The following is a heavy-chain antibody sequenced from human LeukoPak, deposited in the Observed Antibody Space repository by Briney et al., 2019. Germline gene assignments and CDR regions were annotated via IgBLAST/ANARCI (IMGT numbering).Heavy chain of an antibody. CDR2: INTNTGNP. D-gene: IGHD6-13*01. J-gene: IGHJ3*02. CDR3: ASNGIAGTDAFDI. CDR1: GYTFTSYA. V-gene: IGHV7-4-1*02. Sequence: GASVKVSRKASGYTFTSYAMNWVRQAPGQGLEWMGWINTNTGNPTYAQGFTGRFVFSLDTSVSTAYLQISSLKAEDTAVYYCASNGIAGTDAFDIWGQGTMVTVSS.